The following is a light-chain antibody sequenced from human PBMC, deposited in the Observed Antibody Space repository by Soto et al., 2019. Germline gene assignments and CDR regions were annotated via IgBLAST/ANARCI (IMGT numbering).Light chain of an antibody. CDR1: SPNIGSNA. J-gene: IGLJ1*01. Sequence: QSVLTQPPSASGTPGRRVTISCSGGSPNIGSNAVNWYQQLPGTAPKFLIYSDNQRPSGVPDRFSGSKYGTSASLAISGLQSEDEADYYCAAWDESLNGLYVFGTGTKVTVL. CDR2: SDN. CDR3: AAWDESLNGLYV. V-gene: IGLV1-44*01.